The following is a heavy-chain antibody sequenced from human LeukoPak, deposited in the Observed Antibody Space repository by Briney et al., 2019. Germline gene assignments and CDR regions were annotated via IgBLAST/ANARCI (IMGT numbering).Heavy chain of an antibody. V-gene: IGHV1-69*13. Sequence: ASVKVSCKXSGGTFSSYAISWVRQAPRQGLEWMGRIIPIFGTANYSQKFQGRVTITADESTSTAYMELSSLRSEDTAVYYCARVGPPGTRRYNWFDPWGQGTLVTVSS. CDR3: ARVGPPGTRRYNWFDP. J-gene: IGHJ5*02. D-gene: IGHD3-16*01. CDR1: GGTFSSYA. CDR2: IIPIFGTA.